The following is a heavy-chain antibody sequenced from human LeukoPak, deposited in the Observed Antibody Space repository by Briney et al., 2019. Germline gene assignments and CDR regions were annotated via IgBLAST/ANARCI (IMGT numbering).Heavy chain of an antibody. CDR3: ARDGRLRWEWAFDI. D-gene: IGHD4-23*01. CDR2: ISYDGSNK. J-gene: IGHJ3*02. Sequence: GGSLRLSCAASGFTFSSYAMHWVHQAPGKGLEWVAVISYDGSNKYYADSVKGRFTISRDNSKNTLYLQMNSLRAEDTAVYYCARDGRLRWEWAFDIWGQGTMVTVSS. V-gene: IGHV3-30-3*01. CDR1: GFTFSSYA.